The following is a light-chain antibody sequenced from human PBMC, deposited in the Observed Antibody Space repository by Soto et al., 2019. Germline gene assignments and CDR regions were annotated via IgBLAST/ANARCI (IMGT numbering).Light chain of an antibody. Sequence: EVVLTQSPATLSLSPGERATLSCRASQSLSSYVAWYQQKPGQAPRLLIYDATNRATGVPARFSGSGSGTDFTLTISSLEPEDFAVYYCQQRSNWLVTFGQGTKLEIK. V-gene: IGKV3-11*01. J-gene: IGKJ2*01. CDR2: DAT. CDR3: QQRSNWLVT. CDR1: QSLSSY.